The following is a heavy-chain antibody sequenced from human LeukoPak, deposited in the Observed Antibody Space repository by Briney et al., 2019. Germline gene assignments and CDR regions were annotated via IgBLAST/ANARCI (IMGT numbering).Heavy chain of an antibody. D-gene: IGHD2-2*01. CDR3: AISRRYCSSTSCPLFAY. CDR2: ISYDGSNK. J-gene: IGHJ4*02. V-gene: IGHV3-30*04. CDR1: GFTFSSYV. Sequence: GGSLRLSCAASGFTFSSYVMHWVRQAPGKGLEWVAVISYDGSNKYYADSVKGRFTISRDNSKNTLYLQMNSLRAEDTAVYYCAISRRYCSSTSCPLFAYWGQGTLVTVSS.